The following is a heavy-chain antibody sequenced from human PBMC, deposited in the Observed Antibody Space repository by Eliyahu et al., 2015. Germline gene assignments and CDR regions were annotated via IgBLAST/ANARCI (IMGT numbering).Heavy chain of an antibody. V-gene: IGHV4-34*01. CDR2: INHSGST. Sequence: QVQLQQWGAGLLKPSETLSLTCAVXGGSFSXYYWSWIRQPPGKGLEWIGEINHSGSTNYNPSLKSRVTISVDTSKNQFSLKLSSVTAADTAVYYCARGRRTARTYNWFDPWGQGTLVTVSS. D-gene: IGHD6-6*01. J-gene: IGHJ5*02. CDR1: GGSFSXYY. CDR3: ARGRRTARTYNWFDP.